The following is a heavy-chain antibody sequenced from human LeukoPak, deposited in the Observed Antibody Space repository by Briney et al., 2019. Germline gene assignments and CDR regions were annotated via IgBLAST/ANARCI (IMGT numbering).Heavy chain of an antibody. CDR3: ARHGSGWSFDY. D-gene: IGHD6-19*01. Sequence: SETLSLTCTVSGGSISSNYWSWTRQPPGKGLEWIGYIQNTGSTNYNPSLKSRVSISKDTSKNQFSLKLSSVTAADTAVYYCARHGSGWSFDYWGQGTLVTVSS. J-gene: IGHJ4*02. CDR2: IQNTGST. V-gene: IGHV4-59*01. CDR1: GGSISSNY.